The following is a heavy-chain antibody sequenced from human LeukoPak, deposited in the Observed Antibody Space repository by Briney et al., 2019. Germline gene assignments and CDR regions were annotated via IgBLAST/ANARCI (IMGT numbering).Heavy chain of an antibody. V-gene: IGHV3-30*02. D-gene: IGHD1-26*01. CDR2: IRYDGSNK. J-gene: IGHJ4*02. CDR1: GFTFSSYG. Sequence: GGSLRLSCAASGFTFSSYGMHWVRQAPGKGLEWVAFIRYDGSNKYYADSVKGRFTISRDNSKNTLYLQMNSLRAEDTAVYYCAKDHPQKVGASVLGYYRGQGTLVTVSS. CDR3: AKDHPQKVGASVLGYY.